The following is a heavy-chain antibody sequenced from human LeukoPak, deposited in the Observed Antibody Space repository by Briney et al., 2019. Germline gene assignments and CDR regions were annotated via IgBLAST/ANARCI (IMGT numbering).Heavy chain of an antibody. CDR2: ISAYNGNT. D-gene: IGHD4-17*01. V-gene: IGHV1-18*04. J-gene: IGHJ4*02. CDR3: ARVPPDYGQGD. CDR1: GYTFTRYG. Sequence: ASVTVSCKASGYTFTRYGISGVGQGPGQGLEWMGWISAYNGNTNYAQKLQGRVTMTTDTSTSTAYMELRSLRSDDTAVYYCARVPPDYGQGDWGQGTLVTVSS.